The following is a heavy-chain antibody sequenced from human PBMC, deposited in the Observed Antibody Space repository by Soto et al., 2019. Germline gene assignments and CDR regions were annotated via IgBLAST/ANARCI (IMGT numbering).Heavy chain of an antibody. V-gene: IGHV3-48*01. Sequence: GGSLRLSCAASGFTFSSYSMDWVRQAPGKGLEWVSYISSSSSTIYYADSVKGRFTISRDNAKNSLYLQMNNLRAEDTAVYYCAKSPGGYYSFDIWGQGTMVTVSS. CDR3: AKSPGGYYSFDI. CDR2: ISSSSSTI. D-gene: IGHD3-3*01. CDR1: GFTFSSYS. J-gene: IGHJ3*02.